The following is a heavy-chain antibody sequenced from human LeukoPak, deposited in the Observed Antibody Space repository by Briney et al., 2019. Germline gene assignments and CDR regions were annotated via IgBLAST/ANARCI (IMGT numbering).Heavy chain of an antibody. CDR1: GLTFSSYA. CDR2: ISSSGDST. CDR3: ASSYGSNKNPFEY. Sequence: GGSLRPSCAASGLTFSSYAMHWVRQAPGKGLEYVSAISSSGDSTYYANSVRGRFTISRDNSKNTLYLQMGSLRAEDTAVYYCASSYGSNKNPFEYWGQGTLVTVSS. V-gene: IGHV3-64*01. J-gene: IGHJ4*02. D-gene: IGHD4-23*01.